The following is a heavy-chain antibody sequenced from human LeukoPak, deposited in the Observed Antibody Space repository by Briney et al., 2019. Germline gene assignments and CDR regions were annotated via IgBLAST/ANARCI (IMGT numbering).Heavy chain of an antibody. D-gene: IGHD5-24*01. J-gene: IGHJ4*02. CDR3: ARERDGYNDY. CDR2: ISSSGSTI. Sequence: AGGSLRLSCAASGFTFSSYEMNWVHQAPGKGLEWVSYISSSGSTIYYADSVKGRFTISRDNAKNSLYLQMNSLRAEDTAAYYCARERDGYNDYWGQGTLVTVSS. V-gene: IGHV3-48*03. CDR1: GFTFSSYE.